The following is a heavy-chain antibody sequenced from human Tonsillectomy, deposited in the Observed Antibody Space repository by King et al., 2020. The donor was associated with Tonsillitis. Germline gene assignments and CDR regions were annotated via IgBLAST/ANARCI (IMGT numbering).Heavy chain of an antibody. V-gene: IGHV1-2*02. J-gene: IGHJ5*02. D-gene: IGHD3-3*01. CDR2: INPNSGGT. Sequence: VQLVQSGAEVKKPGASVKVSCKASGYTFTGYYMHWVRQAPGQGLEWMGWINPNSGGTNYAQKFQGRVTMTRDTSISTAYMELSRLRSDDTAVYYCARTHYDCWSGQSFDPWGQGTLVTVSS. CDR3: ARTHYDCWSGQSFDP. CDR1: GYTFTGYY.